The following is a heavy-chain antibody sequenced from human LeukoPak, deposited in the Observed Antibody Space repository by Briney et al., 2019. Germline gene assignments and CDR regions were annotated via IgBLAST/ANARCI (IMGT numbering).Heavy chain of an antibody. CDR1: GYTFTSYG. CDR2: ISAYNGNT. D-gene: IGHD3-3*01. CDR3: ARAIITIFGVVTEFDY. Sequence: GASVKVSCKASGYTFTSYGISWVRQAPGQGLEWMAWISAYNGNTNYAQKLQGRVTMTTDTSTSTAYMELRSLRSDDTAVYYCARAIITIFGVVTEFDYWGQGTLVTVSS. J-gene: IGHJ4*02. V-gene: IGHV1-18*01.